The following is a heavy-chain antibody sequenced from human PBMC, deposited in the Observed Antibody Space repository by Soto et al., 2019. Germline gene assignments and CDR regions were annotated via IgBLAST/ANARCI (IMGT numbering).Heavy chain of an antibody. CDR2: IWYDGSNK. J-gene: IGHJ5*02. CDR1: GFTFSSYG. CDR3: ARDSGAAYCAGNCPPSWFDP. V-gene: IGHV3-33*01. Sequence: GGSLRLSCAASGFTFSSYGMHWVRQAPGKGLEWVAVIWYDGSNKYYADSVKGRFTISRDNSKNTLYLQMNSLRAEDTAVYYCARDSGAAYCAGNCPPSWFDPWGQGTLVTVSS. D-gene: IGHD2-21*02.